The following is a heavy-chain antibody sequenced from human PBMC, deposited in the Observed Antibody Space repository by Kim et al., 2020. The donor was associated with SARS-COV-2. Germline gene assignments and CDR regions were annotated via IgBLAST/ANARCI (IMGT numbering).Heavy chain of an antibody. Sequence: GGSLRLSCAASGFTFSSYGMHWVRQAPGKGLEWVAVISYDGSNKYYADSVKGRFTISRDNSKNTLYLQMNSLRAEDTAVYYCAKGLLLWFGESGMDVCG. CDR2: ISYDGSNK. D-gene: IGHD3-10*01. J-gene: IGHJ6*02. CDR3: AKGLLLWFGESGMDV. V-gene: IGHV3-30*18. CDR1: GFTFSSYG.